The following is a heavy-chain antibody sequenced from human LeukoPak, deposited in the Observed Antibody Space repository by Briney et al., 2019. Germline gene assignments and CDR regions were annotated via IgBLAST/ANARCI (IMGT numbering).Heavy chain of an antibody. CDR1: GYSRFNYW. CDR3: ARTNSGSNPLEY. CDR2: IYPGDSTT. D-gene: IGHD1-26*01. V-gene: IGHV5-51*01. Sequence: AESLKISCKGSGYSRFNYWIAWGSQMPGRGPEYMVRIYPGDSTTRYSPSFQGQVTMSADSSTNIVFLQWSSLNAADSAMYYCARTNSGSNPLEYWGKGTLVTVSS. J-gene: IGHJ4*02.